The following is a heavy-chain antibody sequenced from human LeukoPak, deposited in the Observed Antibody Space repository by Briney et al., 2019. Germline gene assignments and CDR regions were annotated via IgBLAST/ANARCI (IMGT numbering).Heavy chain of an antibody. Sequence: GGSLRLSCLPSGFTFSNYAMTWVRQAPGKGLEWVSSISGSGGTSYYADSVKGRFTISRDSAKNMLFLQMNRLRAEDTAVYYCAKAISVGATTDAADWGQGTLVTVSS. CDR1: GFTFSNYA. CDR2: ISGSGGTS. CDR3: AKAISVGATTDAAD. V-gene: IGHV3-23*01. J-gene: IGHJ4*02. D-gene: IGHD1-26*01.